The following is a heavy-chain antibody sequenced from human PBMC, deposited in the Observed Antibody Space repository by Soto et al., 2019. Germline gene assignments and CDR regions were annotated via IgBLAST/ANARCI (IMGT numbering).Heavy chain of an antibody. CDR3: ARDQFKGYYDSSGSPGY. V-gene: IGHV1-18*01. CDR2: ISAYNGNT. Sequence: ASVTVSCKASGYTLTSYGISWVRQAPGQGLEWMGWISAYNGNTNYAQKLQGRVTMTTDTSTSTAYMELRSLRSDDPAVYYCARDQFKGYYDSSGSPGYWGQGT. D-gene: IGHD3-22*01. J-gene: IGHJ4*02. CDR1: GYTLTSYG.